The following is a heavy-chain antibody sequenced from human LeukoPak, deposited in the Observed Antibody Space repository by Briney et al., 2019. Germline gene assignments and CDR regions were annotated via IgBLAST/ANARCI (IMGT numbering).Heavy chain of an antibody. J-gene: IGHJ3*01. CDR3: ARCTASCYANAFDA. D-gene: IGHD2-2*01. Sequence: AGGSLRLSCATSGFTFNNNAMSWVRQAPGKGLEWVSAINGGGDATEYADSVKGRFTISRDNSKNTLYLQMNSLRPDDTAVYYCARCTASCYANAFDAWGQGTLLTVSS. V-gene: IGHV3-23*01. CDR2: INGGGDAT. CDR1: GFTFNNNA.